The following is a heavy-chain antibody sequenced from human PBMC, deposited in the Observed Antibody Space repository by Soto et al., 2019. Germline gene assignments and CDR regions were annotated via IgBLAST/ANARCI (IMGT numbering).Heavy chain of an antibody. Sequence: QVQLVQSGAEVKKAGASVKVSCKASGYTFTTYPIHWVRKAPGQGLEWMGWINPGNGDRDYLQKFQGRVTVTRDTYASTAYMERSSPTSADTAVYYCARKDYYRAGSYYFDYWGQGTLVTVSS. CDR2: INPGNGDR. D-gene: IGHD3-10*01. V-gene: IGHV1-3*01. CDR1: GYTFTTYP. J-gene: IGHJ4*02. CDR3: ARKDYYRAGSYYFDY.